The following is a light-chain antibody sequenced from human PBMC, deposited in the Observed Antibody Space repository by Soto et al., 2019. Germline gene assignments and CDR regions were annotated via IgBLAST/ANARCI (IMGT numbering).Light chain of an antibody. CDR3: QQYDTWPQT. J-gene: IGKJ2*01. Sequence: EILMTQSPVTLSVPPGETVMWYCAASQSVSSNVAWYQRKPGQPPRLLIYGATSRVRSVPARFSGTGSGTSFTLTISRLQSEDFGVYWCQQYDTWPQTFGQGTRLEIK. V-gene: IGKV3-15*01. CDR2: GAT. CDR1: QSVSSN.